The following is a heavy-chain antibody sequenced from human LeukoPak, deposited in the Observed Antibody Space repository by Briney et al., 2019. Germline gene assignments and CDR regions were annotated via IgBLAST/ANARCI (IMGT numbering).Heavy chain of an antibody. Sequence: GGSLRLSCAASGFIFSSYNMNWVRQAPGKGLEWVSSINSSSRYIYYADSVEGRFTISRDDAKNSLDLQMNSLRDENTAVYYCARGQGIGDYWGQGALVTVSS. CDR3: ARGQGIGDY. D-gene: IGHD2-15*01. J-gene: IGHJ4*02. CDR2: INSSSRYI. CDR1: GFIFSSYN. V-gene: IGHV3-21*06.